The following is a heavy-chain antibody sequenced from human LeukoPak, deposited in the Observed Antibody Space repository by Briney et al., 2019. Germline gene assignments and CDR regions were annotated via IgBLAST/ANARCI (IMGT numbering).Heavy chain of an antibody. Sequence: PGGSLRLSCAASGFTFSSYAMHWVRQAPGKGLEYVSAISSNGGSTYYANSVKGRFTISRDNSKNTLYLQMGSLRAEDMAVYYCARDYAPGYYYYYHYMDVWGKGTTVTVSS. CDR3: ARDYAPGYYYYYHYMDV. D-gene: IGHD3-16*01. CDR1: GFTFSSYA. J-gene: IGHJ6*03. CDR2: ISSNGGST. V-gene: IGHV3-64*01.